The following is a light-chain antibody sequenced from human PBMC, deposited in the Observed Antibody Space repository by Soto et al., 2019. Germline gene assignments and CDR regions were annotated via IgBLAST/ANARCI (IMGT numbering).Light chain of an antibody. CDR3: QQYGSSIKT. J-gene: IGKJ5*01. CDR2: GAS. Sequence: EIVLTQSPGTLSLSPGERATLSCRASQSVSSSYLAWYQQKPGQAPRLLIYGASTRATGIPDRFSGSGSGTDFTLTISRLEPEDFAVYYCQQYGSSIKTFGQGTLLEIK. V-gene: IGKV3-20*01. CDR1: QSVSSSY.